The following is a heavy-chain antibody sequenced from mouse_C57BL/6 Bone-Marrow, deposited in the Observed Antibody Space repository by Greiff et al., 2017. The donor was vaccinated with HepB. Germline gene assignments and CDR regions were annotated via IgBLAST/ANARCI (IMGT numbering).Heavy chain of an antibody. CDR1: GYSITSGYY. D-gene: IGHD4-1*01. Sequence: VQLKESGPGLVKPSQSLSLTCSVTGYSITSGYYWNWIRQFPGNKLEWMGYISYDGSNNYNPSLKNRISITRDTSKNQFFLKLNSVTTEDTATYYCARADNWSFDYWGQGTTLTVSS. J-gene: IGHJ2*01. V-gene: IGHV3-6*01. CDR2: ISYDGSN. CDR3: ARADNWSFDY.